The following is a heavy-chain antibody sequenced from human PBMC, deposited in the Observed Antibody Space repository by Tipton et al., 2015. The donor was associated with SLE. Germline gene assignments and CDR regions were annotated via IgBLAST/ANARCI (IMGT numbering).Heavy chain of an antibody. V-gene: IGHV3-30*02. Sequence: SLRLSCAASGFTFSSYCMHWVRKAPGKGLEWVSFIRFDGNIKQYADSVKGRFTISRDKSKKMLSLQMNSLRAEDTSIYYWASIMGTTNPSDFWGQGTLVTVSS. J-gene: IGHJ4*02. D-gene: IGHD1-26*01. CDR3: ASIMGTTNPSDF. CDR1: GFTFSSYC. CDR2: IRFDGNIK.